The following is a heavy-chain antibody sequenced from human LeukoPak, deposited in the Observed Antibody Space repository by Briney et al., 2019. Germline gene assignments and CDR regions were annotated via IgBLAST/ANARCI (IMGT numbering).Heavy chain of an antibody. D-gene: IGHD3-16*01. V-gene: IGHV1-69*04. J-gene: IGHJ6*02. Sequence: SVKVSCKASGGTFSSYAISWVRQAPGQGLEWMGRIIPILVITNYAQKFQDRVTITADKSTSTAYMELSSLRSEDTAVYYCARGETVGEDYYGMDVWGQGTTVTVSS. CDR2: IIPILVIT. CDR3: ARGETVGEDYYGMDV. CDR1: GGTFSSYA.